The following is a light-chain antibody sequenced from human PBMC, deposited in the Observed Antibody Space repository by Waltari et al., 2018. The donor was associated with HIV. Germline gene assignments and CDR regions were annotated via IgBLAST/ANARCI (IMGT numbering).Light chain of an antibody. CDR2: WDN. Sequence: QSVLTQPPSASGTPGQRVTIYCSGSNSNIGITYVYWYQQLPGTAPKLLIYWDNQRPSVVPGRFSGSKSGTSASLAISGLRSEDEADYYCAAWDDSLSGRVFGGGTNLTVL. CDR3: AAWDDSLSGRV. CDR1: NSNIGITY. V-gene: IGLV1-47*01. J-gene: IGLJ3*02.